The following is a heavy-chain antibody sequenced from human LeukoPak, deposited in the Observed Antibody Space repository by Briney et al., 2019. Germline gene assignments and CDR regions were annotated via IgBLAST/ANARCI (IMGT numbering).Heavy chain of an antibody. V-gene: IGHV5-51*01. Sequence: GESLKISCKGSGYSFTSYWIAWLRQMPGKGLEWMGIINPGDSDTTYSPSFQGQVTISADKSINTAYLQWSSLKASDTAMYYCARHVYNWNYVDYWGQGTLVTVSS. D-gene: IGHD1-20*01. J-gene: IGHJ4*02. CDR3: ARHVYNWNYVDY. CDR1: GYSFTSYW. CDR2: INPGDSDT.